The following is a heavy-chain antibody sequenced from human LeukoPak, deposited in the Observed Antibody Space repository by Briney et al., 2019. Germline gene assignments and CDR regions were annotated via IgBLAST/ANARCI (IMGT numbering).Heavy chain of an antibody. CDR3: ARTEIPIVGTTRLFDP. V-gene: IGHV2-70*11. Sequence: SGPAQVKPTQTLTLTCTLSGFSLTTSGMCVSWIRHPPGKALEWHARIDWDDDKYYSPSLKPRLTISKDTSKNQVVLTMTKMDPVDTATYYCARTEIPIVGTTRLFDPWGQGIPVTVSS. D-gene: IGHD1-26*01. CDR2: IDWDDDK. CDR1: GFSLTTSGMC. J-gene: IGHJ5*02.